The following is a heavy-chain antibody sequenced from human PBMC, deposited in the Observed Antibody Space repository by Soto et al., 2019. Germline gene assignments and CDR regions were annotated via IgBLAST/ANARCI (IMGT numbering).Heavy chain of an antibody. J-gene: IGHJ4*02. CDR1: GYTFSSYG. CDR3: ARDKGDGSGSYYGY. CDR2: ISAYNGNT. V-gene: IGHV1-18*01. D-gene: IGHD3-10*01. Sequence: QVQLVQSGAEVKKPGASVKVSCKASGYTFSSYGISWVRQAPGQGLEWMRWISAYNGNTNYAQKLQGRVTMTTDTSTSTAYMDLRSLRSDDTAIYYCARDKGDGSGSYYGYWGQGTLVTVSS.